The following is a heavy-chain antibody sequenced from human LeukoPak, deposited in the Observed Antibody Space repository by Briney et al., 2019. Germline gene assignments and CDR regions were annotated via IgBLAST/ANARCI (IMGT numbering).Heavy chain of an antibody. D-gene: IGHD2-2*01. J-gene: IGHJ4*02. Sequence: GGSLRLSCAASGFTFSSYAIHWVRQAPGKGPEWLARISYDGSDKDYAHSVKGRFTISRDNAKKSLYLQMNSLRAEDTAVYYCARTKDIVIIPAAMAFDYWGQGTLVTVSS. CDR1: GFTFSSYA. CDR2: ISYDGSDK. CDR3: ARTKDIVIIPAAMAFDY. V-gene: IGHV3-30-3*01.